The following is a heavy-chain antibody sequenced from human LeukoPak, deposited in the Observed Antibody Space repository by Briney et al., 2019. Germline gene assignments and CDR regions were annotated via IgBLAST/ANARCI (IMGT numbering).Heavy chain of an antibody. D-gene: IGHD6-13*01. V-gene: IGHV4-34*01. J-gene: IGHJ3*02. CDR3: ARDLQQLEAFDI. CDR1: GGSFGGYY. Sequence: SETLSLTCAVYGGSFGGYYWSWIRQPPGKGLEWIGEINHSGSTNYNPSLKSRVTISVDTSKNQFSLKLSSVTAADTAVYYCARDLQQLEAFDIWGQGTMVTVSS. CDR2: INHSGST.